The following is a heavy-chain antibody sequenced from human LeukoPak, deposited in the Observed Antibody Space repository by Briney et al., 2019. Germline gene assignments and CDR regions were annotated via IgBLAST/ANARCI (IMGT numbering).Heavy chain of an antibody. CDR1: LFTSSRYA. J-gene: IGHJ4*02. V-gene: IGHV3-30*04. Sequence: GWSLRLSCAPSLFTSSRYAMHGVREAPDQGVEGVTDLSYDGGNKYYADTERGLCTLSRDNSKNTLHLHMISVRAEDTAVCYCAIAPDSAYDILTGGGGYFDYWGQGTLVTVSS. D-gene: IGHD3-9*01. CDR3: AIAPDSAYDILTGGGGYFDY. CDR2: LSYDGGNK.